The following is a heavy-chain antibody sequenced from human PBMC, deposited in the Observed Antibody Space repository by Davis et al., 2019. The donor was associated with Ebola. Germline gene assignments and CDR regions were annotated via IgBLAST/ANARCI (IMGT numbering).Heavy chain of an antibody. D-gene: IGHD6-19*01. Sequence: PSETLSLTCAVSGGSISSSNWWSWVRQPPGKGLEWIGEIYHSGSTNYNPSLKSRVTISVDKSKNQFSLKLSSVTAADTAVYYCARAVAWLERGYGMDVWGQGTTVTVSS. CDR3: ARAVAWLERGYGMDV. CDR1: GGSISSSNW. V-gene: IGHV4-4*02. J-gene: IGHJ6*02. CDR2: IYHSGST.